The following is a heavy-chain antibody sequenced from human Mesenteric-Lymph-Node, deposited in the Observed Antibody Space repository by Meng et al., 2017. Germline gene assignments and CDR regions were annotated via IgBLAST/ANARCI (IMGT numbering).Heavy chain of an antibody. J-gene: IGHJ5*02. CDR3: ARDCATSCNRLGP. V-gene: IGHV3-33*01. CDR1: GFTFSSYG. D-gene: IGHD2-2*01. CDR2: IWYDGSKK. Sequence: GGSLRLSCVASGFTFSSYGMHWVRQAPGKGLEWVAVIWYDGSKKYYADTVKGRFTISRDNSKNTLSLQMNSMRPEDTAMYYCARDCATSCNRLGPWGQGTLVTVSS.